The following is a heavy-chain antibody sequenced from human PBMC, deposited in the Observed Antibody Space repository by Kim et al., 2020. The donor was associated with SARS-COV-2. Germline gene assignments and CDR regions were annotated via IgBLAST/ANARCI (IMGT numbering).Heavy chain of an antibody. V-gene: IGHV3-15*01. Sequence: GGSLRLSCAASGFTFSNAWMSWVRQAPGNGLEWVGRIKSKTDGGTTDYAAPVKGRFTISRDDSKNTLYLQMNSLKTEDTAVYYCTTDGSSSDYGGYFDLWGRGTLVTVSS. CDR2: IKSKTDGGTT. CDR1: GFTFSNAW. CDR3: TTDGSSSDYGGYFDL. J-gene: IGHJ2*01. D-gene: IGHD4-17*01.